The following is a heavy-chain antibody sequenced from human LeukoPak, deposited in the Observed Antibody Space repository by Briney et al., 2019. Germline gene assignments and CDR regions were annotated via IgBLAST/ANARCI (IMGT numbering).Heavy chain of an antibody. CDR1: GYTFTSYG. J-gene: IGHJ4*02. Sequence: ASVKVSCKASGYTFTSYGIGWVRQAPGQGLEWMGWISAYNGNTNYAQKLQGRVTMTTDTSTSTAYMELRSLRSDDAAVYYCARDDLAGTGGDYWGQGTLVTVSS. CDR2: ISAYNGNT. D-gene: IGHD6-19*01. V-gene: IGHV1-18*01. CDR3: ARDDLAGTGGDY.